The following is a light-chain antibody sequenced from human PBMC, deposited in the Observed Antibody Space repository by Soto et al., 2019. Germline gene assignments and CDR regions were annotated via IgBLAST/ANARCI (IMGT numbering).Light chain of an antibody. Sequence: QSALTQPASVSGSPGQSITISCSGTSSDIGAYDHVAWYRQFTGKSPKLMIYSVSNRPSGVSNRFSGSKSGNTASLTISGLQAEDEADYYCISYTVSRSYVFGSGTKLTVL. CDR3: ISYTVSRSYV. CDR2: SVS. J-gene: IGLJ1*01. V-gene: IGLV2-14*01. CDR1: SSDIGAYDH.